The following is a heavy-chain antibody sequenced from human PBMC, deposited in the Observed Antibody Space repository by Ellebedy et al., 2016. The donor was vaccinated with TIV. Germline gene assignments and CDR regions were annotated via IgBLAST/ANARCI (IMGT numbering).Heavy chain of an antibody. Sequence: GESLKISCKGSGYSFTSYWISWVRQMPGKGLEWMGRIDPSDSYTNYSPSFQGHVTISADKSISTAYLQWSSLKASDTAMCYCARHPPYYYGSGEIDYWGQGTLVTVSS. CDR1: GYSFTSYW. CDR2: IDPSDSYT. CDR3: ARHPPYYYGSGEIDY. V-gene: IGHV5-10-1*01. D-gene: IGHD3-10*01. J-gene: IGHJ4*02.